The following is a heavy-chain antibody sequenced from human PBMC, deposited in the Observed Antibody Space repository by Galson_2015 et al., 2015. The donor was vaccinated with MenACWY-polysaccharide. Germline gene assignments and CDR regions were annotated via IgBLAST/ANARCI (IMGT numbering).Heavy chain of an antibody. V-gene: IGHV1-8*01. J-gene: IGHJ4*02. CDR3: ARIIARKYTFADS. CDR1: GYKFTSYD. CDR2: INPNSGNT. Sequence: SVKVSCKASGYKFTSYDINWVRQATGQGLEWMGWINPNSGNTGYAQKFQGRVTMTSNSAIMTAYMELSSLRSEDTAVYYCARIIARKYTFADSWGQGTLVTVSS. D-gene: IGHD2-21*01.